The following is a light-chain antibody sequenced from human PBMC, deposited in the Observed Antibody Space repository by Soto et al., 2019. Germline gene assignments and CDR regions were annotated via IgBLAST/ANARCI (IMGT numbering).Light chain of an antibody. J-gene: IGKJ5*01. CDR1: QSITTW. CDR3: HSRS. V-gene: IGKV1-5*01. Sequence: EIHMTQSPSTLTASVGDSVTITCRASQSITTWLAWYQQRPGKAPKLLIYDVSSLQSGVPSRFSGSGSETEFTLTISRLQPDDFATYFCHSRSFGQGTRLEIK. CDR2: DVS.